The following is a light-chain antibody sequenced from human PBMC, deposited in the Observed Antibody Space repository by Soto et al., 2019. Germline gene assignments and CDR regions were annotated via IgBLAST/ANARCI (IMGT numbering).Light chain of an antibody. V-gene: IGKV3-15*01. CDR3: QQYNNWPLYT. J-gene: IGKJ2*01. Sequence: EIVMTQSPATLSVSPGERATLSCRASQSVNNKLAWFQQKPGQAPRLLIFGVSTRATDIPARFSGSGSGTDFTLTISSLQSEDLAVYYCQQYNNWPLYTFCRGTRLEIK. CDR2: GVS. CDR1: QSVNNK.